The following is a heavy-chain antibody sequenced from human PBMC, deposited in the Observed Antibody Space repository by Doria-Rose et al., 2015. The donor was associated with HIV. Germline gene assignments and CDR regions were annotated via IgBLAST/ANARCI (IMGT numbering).Heavy chain of an antibody. Sequence: VQLVQSGGGVKQPGGSLRLSCTASGFTFEDFNMHWVRQAPGKGLEWISYTSGDGDRTHYSDSVRGRFTISRDNSGNSLYLQMTSLSTEDACFYYCGKSYDYIRENLDSWGQGTLVTVSS. V-gene: IGHV3-43*01. CDR2: TSGDGDRT. CDR3: GKSYDYIRENLDS. CDR1: GFTFEDFN. J-gene: IGHJ5*01. D-gene: IGHD4-4*01.